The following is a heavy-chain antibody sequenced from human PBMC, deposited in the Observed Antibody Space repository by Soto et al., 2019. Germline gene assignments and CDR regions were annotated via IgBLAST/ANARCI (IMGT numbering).Heavy chain of an antibody. J-gene: IGHJ4*02. CDR2: ISSSSSTI. D-gene: IGHD2-2*02. V-gene: IGHV3-48*02. CDR3: ARYSRYCSSTSCYTDY. CDR1: GFTFSSYS. Sequence: EVQLVESGGGLVQPGGSLRLSCAASGFTFSSYSMNWVRQAPGKGLEWDSYISSSSSTIYYADSVKGRFTISRDNAKISLYLQMNSLRDEDTAVYYCARYSRYCSSTSCYTDYWGQGTLVTVSS.